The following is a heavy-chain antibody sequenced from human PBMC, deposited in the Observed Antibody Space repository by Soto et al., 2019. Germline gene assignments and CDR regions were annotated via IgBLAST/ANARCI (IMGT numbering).Heavy chain of an antibody. D-gene: IGHD6-13*01. CDR3: ARAGDSTHMGGTDV. J-gene: IGHJ6*02. CDR2: INHSGST. Sequence: QVQLQQWGAGLLKPSETLSLTCAVYGGSFSGYYWSWIRQPPGKGLEWIGEINHSGSTNYNPSLKSRVTISVDTSKNQFSLKLSSVTAADTAVYYCARAGDSTHMGGTDVWGQGTTVTVSS. CDR1: GGSFSGYY. V-gene: IGHV4-34*01.